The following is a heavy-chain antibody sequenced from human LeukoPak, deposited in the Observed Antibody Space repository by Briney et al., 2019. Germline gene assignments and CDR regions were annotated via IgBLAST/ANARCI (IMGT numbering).Heavy chain of an antibody. D-gene: IGHD2-2*02. CDR3: AKDIKRGPAYCSSTSCYKYRYYYYGMDV. CDR1: GFTFSSYA. V-gene: IGHV3-74*01. CDR2: VSTDGTST. J-gene: IGHJ6*02. Sequence: QPGGSLRLSCAASGFTFSSYAMSWVRQAPGKGLVWVSHVSTDGTSTSYVDSGKGRFTISRDNAKNSLYLQMNSLRAEDTALYYCAKDIKRGPAYCSSTSCYKYRYYYYGMDVWGQGTTVTVSS.